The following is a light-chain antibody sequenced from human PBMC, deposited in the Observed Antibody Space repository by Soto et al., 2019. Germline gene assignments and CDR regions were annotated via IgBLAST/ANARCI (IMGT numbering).Light chain of an antibody. CDR2: HDD. CDR1: TSNIGGST. V-gene: IGLV1-44*01. Sequence: QSVLTQPPSASGTPGQRVTIFCSGSTSNIGGSTVNWYQHLPGTAPKLLIYHDDLLSAGVSDRFSGSKSGTSASLAISDLQSEDEADYYCAAWDDSLNGHVFGGGTKLTVL. CDR3: AAWDDSLNGHV. J-gene: IGLJ3*02.